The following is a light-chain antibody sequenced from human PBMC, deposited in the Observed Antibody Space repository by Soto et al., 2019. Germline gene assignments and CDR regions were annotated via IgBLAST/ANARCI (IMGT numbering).Light chain of an antibody. CDR1: QSISNW. CDR2: KAS. Sequence: DIQMTQSPSTLSASVGDRVTITCRASQSISNWLAWYQQKPGKAPELLIYKASRLQSGVPSRFSGSGSGTEFTLTITSLQPGDSATYYCQQYTTYYSFGQGTKLE. V-gene: IGKV1-5*03. CDR3: QQYTTYYS. J-gene: IGKJ2*03.